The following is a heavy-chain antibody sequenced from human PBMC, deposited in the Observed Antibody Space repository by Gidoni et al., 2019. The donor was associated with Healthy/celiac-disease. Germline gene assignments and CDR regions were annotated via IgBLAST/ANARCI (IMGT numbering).Heavy chain of an antibody. CDR3: ASGYSGYDPLDY. CDR1: GFTVSSNY. Sequence: EVQLVESGGGLIQPGGSLRLSCAASGFTVSSNYMSWVRQAPGKGLEWVAVIYSGGSTYYADSVKGRFTISRDNSKNTLYLQMNSLRAEDTAVYYCASGYSGYDPLDYWCQGTLVTVSS. V-gene: IGHV3-53*01. D-gene: IGHD5-12*01. CDR2: IYSGGST. J-gene: IGHJ4*02.